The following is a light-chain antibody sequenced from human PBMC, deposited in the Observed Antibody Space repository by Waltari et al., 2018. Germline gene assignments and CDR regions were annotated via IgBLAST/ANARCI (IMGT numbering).Light chain of an antibody. V-gene: IGLV2-14*02. CDR2: EVN. CDR3: SSYTGWIYV. Sequence: QSALTQPASVSGSPGPSITISCPGPSSSVGTSNSVSWSQQPPGQGPQLIIYEVNKRSSGVSNRVSGSKSGNTASLTISGLQTEDEADYYCSSYTGWIYVFGSGTKVTVL. CDR1: SSSVGTSNS. J-gene: IGLJ1*01.